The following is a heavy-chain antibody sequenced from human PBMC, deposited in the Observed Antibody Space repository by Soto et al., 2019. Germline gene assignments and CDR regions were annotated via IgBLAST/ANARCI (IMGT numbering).Heavy chain of an antibody. Sequence: QVRLIQSGPEMMQPGASVRVSCKASGFTALSYAFHWVRQAPGQGPEWLGWLNGGVDGTSYSQRFQVRVTISRDTSTNPVYLEVTSLTSEDTAVYYCAREVKGVTSFDYWGQGTLVTVSS. D-gene: IGHD3-10*01. CDR3: AREVKGVTSFDY. J-gene: IGHJ4*02. CDR1: GFTALSYA. V-gene: IGHV1-3*01. CDR2: LNGGVDGT.